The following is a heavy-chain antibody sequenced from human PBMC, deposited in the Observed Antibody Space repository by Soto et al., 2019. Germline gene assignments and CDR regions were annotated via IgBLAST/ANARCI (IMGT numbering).Heavy chain of an antibody. J-gene: IGHJ6*02. CDR2: IGTAGDT. D-gene: IGHD6-13*01. Sequence: GGSLRLSCAASGFTFSSYDMHWVRQATGKGLEWVSAIGTAGDTYYPGSVKGRFTISRENAKNSLYLQMNSLRAGDMAVYYCARDMYSSSWYGGYYYGMDVWGQGTTVTVSS. CDR1: GFTFSSYD. CDR3: ARDMYSSSWYGGYYYGMDV. V-gene: IGHV3-13*01.